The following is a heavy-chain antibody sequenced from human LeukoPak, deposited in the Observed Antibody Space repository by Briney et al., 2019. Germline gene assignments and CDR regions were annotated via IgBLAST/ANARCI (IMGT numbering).Heavy chain of an antibody. J-gene: IGHJ5*01. V-gene: IGHV1-2*02. Sequence: ASVMVSCKASGYNFIGYWIHWVRQAPGQGFEWMGWINPKNGGTNYAQKFQSRVTMTRDTSTSAVYMELTHLISDDTAVYYCTRGVLPARFDSWGQGTLVTVTS. CDR3: TRGVLPARFDS. CDR2: INPKNGGT. CDR1: GYNFIGYW. D-gene: IGHD2-2*01.